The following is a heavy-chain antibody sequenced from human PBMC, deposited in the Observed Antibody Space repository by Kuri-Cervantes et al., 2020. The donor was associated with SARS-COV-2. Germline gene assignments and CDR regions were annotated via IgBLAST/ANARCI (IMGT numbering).Heavy chain of an antibody. J-gene: IGHJ5*02. CDR3: AKADCSSTSCYNWFDP. Sequence: GESLKISCAASGFTFDDYAMHWVRQAPGKGLEWVSLISGDGGSTYYADSVKGRFTISRDNSKNSLYLQMNSLRAEDTALYYCAKADCSSTSCYNWFDPWGQGTLVTVSS. CDR1: GFTFDDYA. V-gene: IGHV3-43*02. D-gene: IGHD2-2*01. CDR2: ISGDGGST.